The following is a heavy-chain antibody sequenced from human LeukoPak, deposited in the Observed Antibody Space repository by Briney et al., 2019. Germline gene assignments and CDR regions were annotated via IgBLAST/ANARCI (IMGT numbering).Heavy chain of an antibody. CDR2: MQYDGSVE. CDR1: GFSFSNYG. V-gene: IGHV3-30*02. CDR3: AKGRLEFDY. Sequence: HPGGSLRLSCVASGFSFSNYGTHWVRQAPGKGLEWVTFMQYDGSVEFYADSVKGRFTISRDNSKNTLYLQMNSLRAEDTAVYYCAKGRLEFDYWGQGTLVTVSS. D-gene: IGHD3-10*01. J-gene: IGHJ4*02.